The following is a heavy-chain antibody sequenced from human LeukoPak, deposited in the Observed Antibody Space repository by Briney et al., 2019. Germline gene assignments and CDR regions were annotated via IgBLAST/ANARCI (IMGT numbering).Heavy chain of an antibody. D-gene: IGHD6-13*01. CDR2: IYYSGST. J-gene: IGHJ6*02. V-gene: IGHV4-59*01. CDR3: ARVLSSSWYYYYGMDV. CDR1: GGFISSYY. Sequence: SETLSLTCTVSGGFISSYYWSWIRQPPGKGLEWIGYIYYSGSTNYNPSLKSRVTISVDTSKNQFSLKLSSVTAADTAVYYCARVLSSSWYYYYGMDVWGQGTTVTVSS.